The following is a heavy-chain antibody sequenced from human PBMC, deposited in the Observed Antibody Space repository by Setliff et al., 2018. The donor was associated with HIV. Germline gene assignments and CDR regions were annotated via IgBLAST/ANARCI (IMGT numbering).Heavy chain of an antibody. CDR3: ARGLENWYFDL. Sequence: ASVNVSCKASGYTFSGDYIHWVRQAPGQGLEWMGWMNPNSPDTNYAQKFQGRVTMTRDTSISTAYMELSSLRYDDTAVYYCARGLENWYFDLWGRGTLVTVSS. CDR1: GYTFSGDY. D-gene: IGHD1-1*01. CDR2: MNPNSPDT. V-gene: IGHV1-2*02. J-gene: IGHJ2*01.